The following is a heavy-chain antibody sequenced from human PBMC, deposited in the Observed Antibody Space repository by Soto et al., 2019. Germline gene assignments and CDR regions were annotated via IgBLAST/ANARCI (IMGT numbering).Heavy chain of an antibody. D-gene: IGHD2-15*01. J-gene: IGHJ4*02. CDR1: GFTFVDYS. Sequence: SLRLSCTTSGFTFVDYSMSWFRQAPGXGLEWLGFSRGKTYRGTIEYATSMKXXCVISRDXXKEIAYPEMNSVKNEETAVYYCARAGAATLSDYWGQGTLVTVSS. CDR2: SRGKTYRGTI. CDR3: ARAGAATLSDY. V-gene: IGHV3-49*03.